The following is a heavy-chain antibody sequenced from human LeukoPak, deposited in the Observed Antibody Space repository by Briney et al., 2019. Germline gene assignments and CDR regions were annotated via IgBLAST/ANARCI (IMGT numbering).Heavy chain of an antibody. CDR3: ANHLACGSTSCPSFDY. CDR2: ISGRGSST. V-gene: IGHV3-23*01. D-gene: IGHD2-2*01. Sequence: GGSLRLSCAAPGLTFNSYAMNWVRQAPGKGLEWVSAISGRGSSTYYADSVKGRFSLSRDNSKNTLYVQMNSLRAEDTAVYYCANHLACGSTSCPSFDYWGQGTLVTVSS. J-gene: IGHJ4*02. CDR1: GLTFNSYA.